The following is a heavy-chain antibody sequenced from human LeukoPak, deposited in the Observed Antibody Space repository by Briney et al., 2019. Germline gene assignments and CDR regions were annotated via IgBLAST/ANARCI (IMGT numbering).Heavy chain of an antibody. J-gene: IGHJ4*02. CDR3: ARATGYDATFDY. V-gene: IGHV3-33*01. D-gene: IGHD6-13*01. Sequence: QPGRSLRLSCAASGFTFSSYGMHWVRQAPGKGLEWVAVIWYDGTNKYYADSVKGRFTISRDNSKNTLYLQMNSLRAEDTAVYFCARATGYDATFDYWGQGTLVTVSS. CDR1: GFTFSSYG. CDR2: IWYDGTNK.